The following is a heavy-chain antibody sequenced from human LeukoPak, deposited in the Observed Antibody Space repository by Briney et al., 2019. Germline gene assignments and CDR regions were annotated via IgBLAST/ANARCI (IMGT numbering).Heavy chain of an antibody. CDR3: ARDPLPDYDILTGYSPLDY. D-gene: IGHD3-9*01. CDR2: IIPILGIA. CDR1: GGTFSSYA. Sequence: ASVKVSCKASGGTFSSYAISWVRQAPGQGLEWMGRIIPILGIANYAQKFQGRVTITADKSTSTAYMELSSLRSEDTAVYYCARDPLPDYDILTGYSPLDYWGQGTLVTVSS. J-gene: IGHJ4*02. V-gene: IGHV1-69*04.